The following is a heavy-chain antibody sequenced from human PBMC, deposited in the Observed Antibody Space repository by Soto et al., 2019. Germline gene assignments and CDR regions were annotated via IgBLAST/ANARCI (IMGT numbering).Heavy chain of an antibody. CDR1: GFTFSFYG. Sequence: EVQLVNSGGGLVQPGGSLRLSCVASGFTFSFYGMNWVRQAPGKGLEWVAYINSGPVTTNYADSVKGRFTISRDNAKSSLYLQLNSLRDDDTAVYYCARGSAARPDYWGQGTLVIVSS. J-gene: IGHJ4*02. CDR3: ARGSAARPDY. D-gene: IGHD2-15*01. CDR2: INSGPVTT. V-gene: IGHV3-48*02.